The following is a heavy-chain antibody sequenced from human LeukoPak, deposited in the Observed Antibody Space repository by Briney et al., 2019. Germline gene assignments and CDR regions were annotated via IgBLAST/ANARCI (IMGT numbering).Heavy chain of an antibody. CDR2: IYSGGSA. J-gene: IGHJ3*02. D-gene: IGHD3-22*01. V-gene: IGHV3-53*01. CDR1: GFTVSSNY. Sequence: GGSLRLSCAASGFTVSSNYMSWVRQAPGKGLEWVSVIYSGGSAYYADSVKGRFTISRDNSKNTLYLQMNSLRAEDTAVYYCARVRMYYYDSSGFDAFDIWGQGTMVTVSS. CDR3: ARVRMYYYDSSGFDAFDI.